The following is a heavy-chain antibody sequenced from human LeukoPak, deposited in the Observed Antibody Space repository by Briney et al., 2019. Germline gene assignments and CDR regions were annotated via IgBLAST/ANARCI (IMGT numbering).Heavy chain of an antibody. V-gene: IGHV5-51*01. Sequence: GESLKISCKGSGYSFTSYWIGWVRQMPGKGLEWMGIIYPGDSDTRYSPSFQGQVTISADKSISTAYLQWSSLKASDTAMYYCARPDCSGGSCYPQLDYWGQGTLVTVSS. J-gene: IGHJ4*02. CDR1: GYSFTSYW. CDR3: ARPDCSGGSCYPQLDY. CDR2: IYPGDSDT. D-gene: IGHD2-15*01.